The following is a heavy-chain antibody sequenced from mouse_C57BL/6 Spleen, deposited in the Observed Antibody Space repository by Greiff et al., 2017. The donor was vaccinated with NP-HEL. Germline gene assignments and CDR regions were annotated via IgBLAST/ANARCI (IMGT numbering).Heavy chain of an antibody. CDR3: TRWDGNYLAWFAY. V-gene: IGHV1-15*01. CDR2: IDPETGGT. J-gene: IGHJ3*01. D-gene: IGHD2-1*01. Sequence: VKLMESGAELVRPGASVTLSCKASGYTFTDYEMHWVKQTPVHGLEWIGAIDPETGGTAYNQKFKGKAILTADKSSSTAYMELRSLTSEDSAVYYCTRWDGNYLAWFAYRGQGTLVTVSA. CDR1: GYTFTDYE.